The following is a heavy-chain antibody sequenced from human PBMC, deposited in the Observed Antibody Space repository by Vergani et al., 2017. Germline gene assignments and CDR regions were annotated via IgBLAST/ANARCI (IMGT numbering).Heavy chain of an antibody. D-gene: IGHD2-15*01. CDR3: ARGVVVAADAHGMDV. J-gene: IGHJ6*02. V-gene: IGHV1-18*01. CDR2: ISAYNGNT. CDR1: GYTFTSYG. Sequence: QVQLVQSGAEVKKPGASVKVSCKASGYTFTSYGISWVRQAPGQGLEWMGWISAYNGNTNYAQKFQGRVTITADKSTSTAYMELSSLRSEDTAVYYCARGVVVAADAHGMDVWGQGTTVTVSS.